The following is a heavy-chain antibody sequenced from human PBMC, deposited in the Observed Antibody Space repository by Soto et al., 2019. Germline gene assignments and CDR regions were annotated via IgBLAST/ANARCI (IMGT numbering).Heavy chain of an antibody. Sequence: GGSLRLSCAASGFTFSSYGMHWVRQAPGKGLEWVAVISYDGSNKYYADSVKGRFTISRDNSKNTLYLQMNSPRAEDTAVHYCAKDLIVVVPAAKIKNYYYYYGMDVWGQGTTVTVSS. CDR1: GFTFSSYG. CDR2: ISYDGSNK. J-gene: IGHJ6*02. CDR3: AKDLIVVVPAAKIKNYYYYYGMDV. D-gene: IGHD2-2*01. V-gene: IGHV3-30*18.